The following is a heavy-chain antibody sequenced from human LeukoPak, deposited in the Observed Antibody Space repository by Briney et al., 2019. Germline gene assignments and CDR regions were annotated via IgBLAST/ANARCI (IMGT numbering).Heavy chain of an antibody. J-gene: IGHJ5*02. Sequence: SETLSLTCTVSGGSVSTGAYSWTWIRQSPGKGLEWIGYRYESGSTYYNPSLKSRVTISIDQSKNQFSLKLTSVTSADTAVYYCARSAAYGGWFDPWGQGTLVTVSS. CDR2: RYESGST. CDR1: GGSVSTGAYS. V-gene: IGHV4-30-2*06. CDR3: ARSAAYGGWFDP. D-gene: IGHD2-2*01.